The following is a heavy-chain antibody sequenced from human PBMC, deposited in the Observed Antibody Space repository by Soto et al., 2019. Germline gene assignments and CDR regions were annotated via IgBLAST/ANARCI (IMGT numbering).Heavy chain of an antibody. CDR2: ISYDGSNK. Sequence: GGSLRLSCAASGFTFSSYAMHWVRQAPGKGLEWVAVISYDGSNKYYADSVKGRFTISRDNSKNTLYLQMNSLRAEDTAVYYCARGTYYDSSPSDYWGQGTLVTVSS. CDR3: ARGTYYDSSPSDY. V-gene: IGHV3-30-3*01. CDR1: GFTFSSYA. J-gene: IGHJ4*02. D-gene: IGHD3-22*01.